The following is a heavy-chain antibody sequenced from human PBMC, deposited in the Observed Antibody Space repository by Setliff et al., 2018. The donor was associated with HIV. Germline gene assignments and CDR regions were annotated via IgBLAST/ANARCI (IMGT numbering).Heavy chain of an antibody. Sequence: SETLSLTCAVYGGSFSSYYWSWIRQPPGKGLEWVGYIHYSGSTKYNSSLKRRVTMSIDTSKNQFSLKRSSATAADTAIYYCARVDRVESAFDIWGQGAMVTVSS. CDR2: IHYSGST. CDR1: GGSFSSYY. D-gene: IGHD2-15*01. CDR3: ARVDRVESAFDI. J-gene: IGHJ3*02. V-gene: IGHV4-59*01.